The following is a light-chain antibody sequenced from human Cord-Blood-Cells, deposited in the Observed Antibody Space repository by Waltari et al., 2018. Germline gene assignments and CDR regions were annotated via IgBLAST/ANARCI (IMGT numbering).Light chain of an antibody. Sequence: AIRMTQSPSSLSASTGDRVTIACRASQGISSYLAWYQQKPGKAPKLLIYAASTLQSGVPSRFSGSGSGTDFTLTISCLQSEDFATYYCQQYYSYPTFGQGTRLGIK. CDR2: AAS. V-gene: IGKV1-8*01. CDR3: QQYYSYPT. CDR1: QGISSY. J-gene: IGKJ5*01.